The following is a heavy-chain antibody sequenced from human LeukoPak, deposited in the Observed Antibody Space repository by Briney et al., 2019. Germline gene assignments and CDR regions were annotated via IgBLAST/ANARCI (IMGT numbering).Heavy chain of an antibody. V-gene: IGHV4-39*01. D-gene: IGHD3-10*01. J-gene: IGHJ5*02. CDR3: ARRSLLWFGELPPGFDP. Sequence: PSETLSLTCTVSGGSISSSSYYWGWIRQPPGKGLEWIGSIYYGGSTYYNPSLKSRVTISVDTSKNQFSLKLSSVTAADTAVYYCARRSLLWFGELPPGFDPWGQGTLVTVSS. CDR1: GGSISSSSYY. CDR2: IYYGGST.